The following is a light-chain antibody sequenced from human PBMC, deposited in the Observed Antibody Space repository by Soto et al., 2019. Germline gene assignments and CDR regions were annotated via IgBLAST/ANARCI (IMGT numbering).Light chain of an antibody. CDR3: QQYKRPPDT. J-gene: IGKJ2*01. CDR2: DAS. CDR1: QSIGTL. Sequence: DIQMTQSPSTLSASVGDRVTITCRASQSIGTLLAWYQQKPGKAPKLLIYDASSLESGDPARFSGSGSGTEFTLAISSLQSDDFATYYCQQYKRPPDTFGQGTRLEIK. V-gene: IGKV1-5*01.